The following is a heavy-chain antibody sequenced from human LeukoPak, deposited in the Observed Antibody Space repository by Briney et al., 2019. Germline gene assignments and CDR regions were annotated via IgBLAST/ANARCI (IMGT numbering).Heavy chain of an antibody. CDR1: RYSSGKGDY. CDR3: AGRYDKNGYYRFDACDA. Sequence: PSETLSLTCAVSRYSSGKGDYWGWLRQPPGMGLEWIGNIYHTGTTTYYHPSLNNRVNISVDTSKNLFSLHLSSAAAAETAVYFCAGRYDKNGYYRFDACDAGGQGIMVTVSS. J-gene: IGHJ3*01. V-gene: IGHV4-38-2*01. CDR2: IYHTGTT. D-gene: IGHD3-22*01.